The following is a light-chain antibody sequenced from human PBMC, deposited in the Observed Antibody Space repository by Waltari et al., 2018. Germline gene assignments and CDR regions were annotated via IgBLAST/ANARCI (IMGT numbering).Light chain of an antibody. CDR3: AAWDDSLNGRV. J-gene: IGLJ2*01. Sequence: QSVLTQPPSASGTPGQRVTISCSGSSSNIGSNTVNWYQQLPGTAPKLLIYSNNQRPSGVPYLFSGSKSGTSASLAISGLQSEDEADYYCAAWDDSLNGRVFGGGTKLTVL. CDR2: SNN. CDR1: SSNIGSNT. V-gene: IGLV1-44*01.